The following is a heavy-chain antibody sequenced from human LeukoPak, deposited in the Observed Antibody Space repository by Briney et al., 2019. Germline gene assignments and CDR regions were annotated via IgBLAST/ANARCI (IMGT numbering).Heavy chain of an antibody. Sequence: GGSLRLSCAASGFTFSNAWMSWVRQAPGKGLEWVSSISSGDSYTYFADSVKGRFTISRDNAKNLVYLQMNSLRAEDTAVYYCARGHHLPTVTPYFFDYWGQGTLVTVSS. V-gene: IGHV3-21*01. CDR2: ISSGDSYT. J-gene: IGHJ4*02. CDR1: GFTFSNAW. CDR3: ARGHHLPTVTPYFFDY. D-gene: IGHD4-17*01.